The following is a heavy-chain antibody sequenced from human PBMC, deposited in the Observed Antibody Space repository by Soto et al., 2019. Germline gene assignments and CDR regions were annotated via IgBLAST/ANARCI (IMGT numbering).Heavy chain of an antibody. CDR2: INSDGSST. Sequence: GGSLRLSCAASGFTFSSYEMNWVRQAPGKGLVWVSRINSDGSSTSYADSVRGRFTISRDNAKNTLYLQMNSLRAEDTAVYYCARPRSQRDSSSWYSLHNWFDPWGQGTLVTVSS. J-gene: IGHJ5*02. CDR1: GFTFSSYE. D-gene: IGHD6-13*01. V-gene: IGHV3-74*01. CDR3: ARPRSQRDSSSWYSLHNWFDP.